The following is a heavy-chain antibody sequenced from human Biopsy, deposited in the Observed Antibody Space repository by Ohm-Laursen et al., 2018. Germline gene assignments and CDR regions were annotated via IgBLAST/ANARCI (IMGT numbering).Heavy chain of an antibody. V-gene: IGHV4-39*01. CDR3: ARDYDTSGYYYVS. D-gene: IGHD3-22*01. CDR1: GGSISNNHYY. J-gene: IGHJ5*02. CDR2: IFYRGNT. Sequence: SETLSLTCTVSGGSISNNHYYWGWIRQPPGKGLEWIGSIFYRGNTHSKPSLMSRVNISVDTSKNQFSVELNSVTAADTAVYYCARDYDTSGYYYVSWGQGTLVTVSS.